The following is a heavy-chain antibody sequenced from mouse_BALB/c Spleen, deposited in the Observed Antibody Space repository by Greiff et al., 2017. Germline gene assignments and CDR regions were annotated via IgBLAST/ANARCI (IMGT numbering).Heavy chain of an antibody. CDR1: GYTFTSYT. CDR2: INPSSGYT. CDR3: ALYRYDAFAD. J-gene: IGHJ3*01. D-gene: IGHD2-14*01. V-gene: IGHV1S26*01. Sequence: VKLVESGAELVRPGALVKLSCKASGYTFTSYTMHWVKQRPGQGLEWIGYINPSSGYTNYNQKFKDKATLTADKSSSTAYMQLSSLTSEDSAVYYCALYRYDAFADWGQGTLVTVSA.